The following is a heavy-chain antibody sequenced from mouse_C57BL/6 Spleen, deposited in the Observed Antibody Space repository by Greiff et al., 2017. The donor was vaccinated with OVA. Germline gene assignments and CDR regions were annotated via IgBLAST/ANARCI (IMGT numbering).Heavy chain of an antibody. CDR2: IDPSDSYT. V-gene: IGHV1-50*01. J-gene: IGHJ1*03. D-gene: IGHD1-1*01. CDR3: ARGPLSRGSSYGYFDV. Sequence: QVQLKQPGAELVKPGASVKLSCKASGYTFTSYWMQWVKQRPGQGLEWIGEIDPSDSYTNYNQKFKGKATLTVDTSSSTAYMQLSSLTSEDSAVYYCARGPLSRGSSYGYFDVWGTGTTVTVSS. CDR1: GYTFTSYW.